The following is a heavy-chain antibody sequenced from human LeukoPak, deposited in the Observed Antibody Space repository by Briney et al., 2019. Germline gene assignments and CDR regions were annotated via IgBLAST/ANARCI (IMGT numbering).Heavy chain of an antibody. CDR1: GYSISSGYY. CDR3: ARHLDGTYYDFWSGPFDAFDI. V-gene: IGHV4-38-2*01. J-gene: IGHJ3*02. Sequence: SETLFLTRAVSGYSISSGYYWGWIRQPPGKGLEWIGSIYHSGSTYYNPSLKSRVTISVDTSKNQFSLKLSSVTAADTAVYYCARHLDGTYYDFWSGPFDAFDIWGQGTMVTVSS. CDR2: IYHSGST. D-gene: IGHD3-3*01.